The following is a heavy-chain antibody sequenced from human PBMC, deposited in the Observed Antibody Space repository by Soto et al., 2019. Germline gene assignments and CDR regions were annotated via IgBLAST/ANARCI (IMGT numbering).Heavy chain of an antibody. CDR2: IYWDDDN. Sequence: QITLKESGPTLVKPTQTLTLTCTFSGFSLSTSGVGVGWIRQPQGKALEWLALIYWDDDNRYRPSLKSRLTSTKDTTKSQVDLTMTNMNTVETATYYCAHSLYDYVWGTYWFDPWGQGPLVNVSS. CDR1: GFSLSTSGVG. J-gene: IGHJ5*02. D-gene: IGHD3-16*01. CDR3: AHSLYDYVWGTYWFDP. V-gene: IGHV2-5*02.